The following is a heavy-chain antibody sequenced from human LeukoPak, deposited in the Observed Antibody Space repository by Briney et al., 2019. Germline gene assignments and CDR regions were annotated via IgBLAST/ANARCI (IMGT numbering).Heavy chain of an antibody. CDR3: ARDASRPQWLRPFDY. J-gene: IGHJ4*02. CDR2: IYYSGST. Sequence: KTSQTLSLTCTVSGGSISSGGYYWSWIRQHPGKGLEWIGYIYYSGSTYYNPSLKSRVTISVDTSKNQFSLKLSSVTAADTAVYYCARDASRPQWLRPFDYWGQGTLVTVSS. D-gene: IGHD5-12*01. V-gene: IGHV4-31*03. CDR1: GGSISSGGYY.